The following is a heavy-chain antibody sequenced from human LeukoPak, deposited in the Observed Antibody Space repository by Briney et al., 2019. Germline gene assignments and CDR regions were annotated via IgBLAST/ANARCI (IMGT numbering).Heavy chain of an antibody. J-gene: IGHJ3*02. CDR2: IYHSGST. V-gene: IGHV4-38-2*02. CDR3: ARSRFLEWLVHDAFDI. Sequence: PETLSLTCTVSGYSINSGYYWGWIRQPPGKGLDWIGSIYHSGSTYHNPSLTSRVTISADTSKTHFSLKLSSVTAADTAVYYCARSRFLEWLVHDAFDIWGQGTMVTVSS. CDR1: GYSINSGYY. D-gene: IGHD3-3*01.